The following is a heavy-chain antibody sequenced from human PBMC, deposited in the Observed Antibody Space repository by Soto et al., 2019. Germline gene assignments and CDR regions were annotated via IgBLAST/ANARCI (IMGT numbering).Heavy chain of an antibody. CDR3: ARDEITYYDILTGYSTLDY. V-gene: IGHV3-48*01. Sequence: GGSLRLSCAASGFTFSSYSMNWVRQAPGKGLEWVSYISSSSSTIYYADSVKGRFTISRDNAKNSLYLQMNSLRAVDTAVYYCARDEITYYDILTGYSTLDYWGQGTLVTVSS. J-gene: IGHJ4*02. CDR1: GFTFSSYS. D-gene: IGHD3-9*01. CDR2: ISSSSSTI.